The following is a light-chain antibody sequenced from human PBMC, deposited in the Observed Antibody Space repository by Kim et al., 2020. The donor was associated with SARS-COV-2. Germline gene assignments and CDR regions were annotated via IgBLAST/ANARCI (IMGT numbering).Light chain of an antibody. CDR2: GAS. V-gene: IGKV1-17*01. J-gene: IGKJ5*01. CDR1: QDIRND. CDR3: LKQSTYPIT. Sequence: DIQMTQSPSSLSASVGDRVTITCRASQDIRNDLGWYQQNPGRAPKRLIYGASSLQSGVPSRFSGSGSGTEFTLTISSVQPEDFATYFCLKQSTYPITFWHGTRL.